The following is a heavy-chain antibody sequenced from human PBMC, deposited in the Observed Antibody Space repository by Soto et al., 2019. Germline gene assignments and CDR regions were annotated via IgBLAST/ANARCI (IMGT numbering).Heavy chain of an antibody. CDR1: GFPFSNYG. CDR2: TSYDGSNK. J-gene: IGHJ6*02. Sequence: GGSLRLACAASGFPFSNYGMHWVCQAPGKGLEWVAVTSYDGSNKYYADSVKGRFTISRDNSKNTLYLQMNSLKTEDTAVYFCAKGEYYYGSGSPYYAMDVWGQGTTVTVSS. D-gene: IGHD3-10*01. V-gene: IGHV3-30*18. CDR3: AKGEYYYGSGSPYYAMDV.